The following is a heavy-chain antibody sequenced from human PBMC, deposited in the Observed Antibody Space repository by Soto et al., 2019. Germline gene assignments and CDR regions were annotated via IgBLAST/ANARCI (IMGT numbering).Heavy chain of an antibody. V-gene: IGHV4-59*08. Sequence: ASETLSLSCTVSGGSISSYYWGWIRQPPGKGLEWIGYIYYSGSTNYNPSLKSRATISVDTSKNQFSLKLSSVTAADTAVYYCARRYGGTFDYWGQGTLVTVS. CDR1: GGSISSYY. J-gene: IGHJ4*02. CDR3: ARRYGGTFDY. CDR2: IYYSGST. D-gene: IGHD3-10*01.